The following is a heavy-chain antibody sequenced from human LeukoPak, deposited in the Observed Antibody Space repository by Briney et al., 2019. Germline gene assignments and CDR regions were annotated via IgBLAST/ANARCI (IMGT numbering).Heavy chain of an antibody. V-gene: IGHV3-23*01. CDR1: GFTFSSSA. J-gene: IGHJ4*02. CDR2: ISVSGGST. Sequence: PGGSLRLSCAASGFTFSSSAMSWVRQAPGKGLEWVSAISVSGGSTYYADSVKGRFTISRDNSKNTLYLQMNSLRAEDTAVYYCAKSRRELSAPFDYWGQGTLVTVSS. D-gene: IGHD1-7*01. CDR3: AKSRRELSAPFDY.